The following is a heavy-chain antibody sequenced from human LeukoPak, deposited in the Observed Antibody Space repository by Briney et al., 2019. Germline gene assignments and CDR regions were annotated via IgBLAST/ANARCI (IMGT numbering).Heavy chain of an antibody. D-gene: IGHD6-13*01. J-gene: IGHJ4*02. CDR3: ARDARNAAVRPGYFDY. V-gene: IGHV3-21*01. Sequence: SGGSLRLSCAASGFSFSSYRMNWLRRAPGKGLEWVSSISSSSSYIYYADSVKGRFTISRDNAKDSLYLQMNSLRAEDTAVYYCARDARNAAVRPGYFDYWGQGSLVTVSS. CDR1: GFSFSSYR. CDR2: ISSSSSYI.